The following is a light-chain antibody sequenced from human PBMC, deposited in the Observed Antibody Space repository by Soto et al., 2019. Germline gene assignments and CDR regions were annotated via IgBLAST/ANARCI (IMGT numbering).Light chain of an antibody. CDR3: QQYNNWPPIT. V-gene: IGKV3-15*01. CDR1: QSVSSN. Sequence: EIVMKQSPAALSVSPWERATLSCRASQSVSSNLAWYQQKPGQAPRLLLYGASTRATGIPARLSGSGSGTEFTLTISSLQSEDFAVYYCQQYNNWPPITFGQGTLLAIK. CDR2: GAS. J-gene: IGKJ5*01.